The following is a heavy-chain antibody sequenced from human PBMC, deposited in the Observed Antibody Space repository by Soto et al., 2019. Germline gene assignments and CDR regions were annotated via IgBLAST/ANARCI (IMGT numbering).Heavy chain of an antibody. CDR2: IYYSGST. V-gene: IGHV4-59*08. J-gene: IGHJ4*02. CDR3: APYCISTSCYGY. CDR1: GGSIGSYY. D-gene: IGHD2-2*01. Sequence: SETLSLTCSVSGGSIGSYYLSWIRQPPGKGLEWIGYIYYSGSTNYNPSLKSRVTISVDTSKNQFSLKLSSVTAADTAVYYCAPYCISTSCYGYWGQGTQVTVSS.